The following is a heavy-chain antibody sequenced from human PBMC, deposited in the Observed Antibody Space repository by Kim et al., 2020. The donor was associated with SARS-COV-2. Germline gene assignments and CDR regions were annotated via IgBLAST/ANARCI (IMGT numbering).Heavy chain of an antibody. V-gene: IGHV4-4*07. CDR1: GGSISSYY. D-gene: IGHD2-15*01. Sequence: SETLSLTCTVSGGSISSYYWSWIRQPAGKGLEWIGRIYTSGSTNYNPSLKSRVTMSVDTSKNQFSLKLSSVTAADTAVYYCARDAYCSGGSCLDYWGQGTLVTVSS. CDR2: IYTSGST. J-gene: IGHJ4*02. CDR3: ARDAYCSGGSCLDY.